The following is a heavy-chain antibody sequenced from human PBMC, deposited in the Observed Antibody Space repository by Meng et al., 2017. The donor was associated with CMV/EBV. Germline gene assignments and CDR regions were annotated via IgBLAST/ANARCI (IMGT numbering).Heavy chain of an antibody. CDR2: ISPSGGRT. CDR3: ASEVGGTYFFDY. CDR1: GYTFTNYV. V-gene: IGHV1-46*01. Sequence: CKASGYTFTNYVMHWVRLAPGQGLEWMGTISPSGGRTTYAQKFQGRVVITRDTSTSTVYMELSSLRSEDTAVYYCASEVGGTYFFDYWGQGTLVTVSS. D-gene: IGHD1-26*01. J-gene: IGHJ4*02.